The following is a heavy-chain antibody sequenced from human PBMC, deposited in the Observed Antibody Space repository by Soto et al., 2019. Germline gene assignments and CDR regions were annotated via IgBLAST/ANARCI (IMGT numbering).Heavy chain of an antibody. CDR3: ATAYSSSIYYYYGMDV. CDR2: IIPIFGTA. V-gene: IGHV1-69*13. CDR1: GGTFSSYA. Sequence: SVKVSCKASGGTFSSYAISWVRQAPGQGLEWMGGIIPIFGTANYAQKFQGRVTITADESTGTAYMELSSLRSEDTAVYYCATAYSSSIYYYYGMDVWGQGTTVTVSS. D-gene: IGHD6-6*01. J-gene: IGHJ6*02.